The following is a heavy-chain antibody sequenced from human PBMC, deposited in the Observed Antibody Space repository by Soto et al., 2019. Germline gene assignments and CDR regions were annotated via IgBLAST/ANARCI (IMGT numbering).Heavy chain of an antibody. V-gene: IGHV3-7*01. CDR1: GFTFSSYW. J-gene: IGHJ3*02. D-gene: IGHD2-8*02. CDR3: ARDVGLLVDDAFDI. Sequence: EVQLVESGGGLVQPGGSLRLSCAASGFTFSSYWMSWVRQAPGKGLEWVANIKQDGSEKYYVDSVKGRFTISRDNAKNSLYLQMNSLRAEDTAVYYYARDVGLLVDDAFDIWGQGTMVTVSS. CDR2: IKQDGSEK.